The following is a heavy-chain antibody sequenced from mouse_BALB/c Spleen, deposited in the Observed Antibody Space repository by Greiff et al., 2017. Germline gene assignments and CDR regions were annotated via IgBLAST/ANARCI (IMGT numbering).Heavy chain of an antibody. CDR3: TRARDGYYHAMDY. D-gene: IGHD2-3*01. J-gene: IGHJ4*01. CDR1: GYTFTSYW. V-gene: IGHV1S22*01. Sequence: QQPGSELVRPGASVKLSCKASGYTFTSYWMHWVKQRHGQGLEWIGNIYPGSGSTNYDEKFKSKGTLTVDTSSSTAYMHLSSLTSEDSAVYYCTRARDGYYHAMDYWGQGTSVTVSS. CDR2: IYPGSGST.